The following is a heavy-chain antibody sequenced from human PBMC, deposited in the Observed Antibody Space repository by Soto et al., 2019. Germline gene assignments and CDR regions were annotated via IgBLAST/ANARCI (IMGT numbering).Heavy chain of an antibody. CDR3: AGVTTVQQGVSY. Sequence: ASVKVSCKASGGTFSSYAISWLRQAPGQGLEWMGGIIPIFGTANYAQKFQGRVTITADESTSTAYMELSSLRSEDTAVYYCAGVTTVQQGVSYWGQGTLVTVSS. J-gene: IGHJ4*02. D-gene: IGHD4-4*01. CDR2: IIPIFGTA. V-gene: IGHV1-69*13. CDR1: GGTFSSYA.